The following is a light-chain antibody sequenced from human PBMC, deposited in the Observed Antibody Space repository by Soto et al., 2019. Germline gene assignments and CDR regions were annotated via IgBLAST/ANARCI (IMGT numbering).Light chain of an antibody. CDR1: QSVSSS. V-gene: IGKV3-15*01. Sequence: EIVMTQSPATLSVSPGERATLSCRASQSVSSSLAWYQQKPGQAPRLLIYGASTRATGIPARFSGRGSGTEFTLTISSLQSEDLVVYYCQQYNNWWTFGQGTKVEIK. J-gene: IGKJ1*01. CDR3: QQYNNWWT. CDR2: GAS.